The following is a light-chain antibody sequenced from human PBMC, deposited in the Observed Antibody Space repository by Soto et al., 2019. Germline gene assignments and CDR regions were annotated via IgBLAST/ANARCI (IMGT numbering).Light chain of an antibody. CDR3: QQYNDNWT. CDR1: QSISSW. Sequence: DIQMTPSPSTLSASVGDRVTITCRASQSISSWLAWYQQKPGKAPRLLIYKASNLESGVPSRFSGSGSGTEFTLTISSLQPDDSATYYCQQYNDNWTFGQGTKVEIK. CDR2: KAS. V-gene: IGKV1-5*03. J-gene: IGKJ1*01.